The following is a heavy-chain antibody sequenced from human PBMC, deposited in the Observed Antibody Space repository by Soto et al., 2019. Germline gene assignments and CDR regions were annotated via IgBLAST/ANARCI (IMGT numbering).Heavy chain of an antibody. Sequence: GSLRLSCTASGFTFSDSWMTWVRQAPGKGLEWVARIKPDESEKKYADSVKGRFSISRDNAKNSMYLQMDSLRGEDTAVYYCVRGGSNYASWGQGTLVTVSS. J-gene: IGHJ5*02. CDR3: VRGGSNYAS. D-gene: IGHD4-4*01. CDR2: IKPDESEK. CDR1: GFTFSDSW. V-gene: IGHV3-7*01.